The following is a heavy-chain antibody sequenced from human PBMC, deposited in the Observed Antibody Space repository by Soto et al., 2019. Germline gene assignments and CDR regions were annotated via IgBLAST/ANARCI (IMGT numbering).Heavy chain of an antibody. Sequence: EVQVLDSGGGLVQPGGSLRLFCAASGFTFNNYAMSWVRQAPGKGLEWVSSISGSGDTTYYADSVKGRFGIFRDNSRNMVFLQLNSLRAEDTALYFGAKNNLFGSGTKDYWGQGTLVTVSS. J-gene: IGHJ4*02. D-gene: IGHD3-10*01. CDR3: AKNNLFGSGTKDY. V-gene: IGHV3-23*01. CDR2: ISGSGDTT. CDR1: GFTFNNYA.